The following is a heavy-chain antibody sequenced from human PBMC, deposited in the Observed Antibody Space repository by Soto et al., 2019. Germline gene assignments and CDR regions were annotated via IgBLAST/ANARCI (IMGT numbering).Heavy chain of an antibody. J-gene: IGHJ6*02. CDR2: ISYDGRNK. CDR1: GFTFSSSG. CDR3: VKDGSSGWPYYYGMDV. D-gene: IGHD6-19*01. V-gene: IGHV3-30*18. Sequence: GGSLRLSCAASGFTFSSSGMHWVPQSPGKGLEWVAVISYDGRNKYYADSVKGRFTISRDNSKNTLYLQMSSLRAEDTAVYYCVKDGSSGWPYYYGMDVWGQGTTVTVSS.